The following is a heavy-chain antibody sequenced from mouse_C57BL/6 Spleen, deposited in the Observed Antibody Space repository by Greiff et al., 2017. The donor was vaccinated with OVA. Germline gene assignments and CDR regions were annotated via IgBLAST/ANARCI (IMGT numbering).Heavy chain of an antibody. CDR2: IRSKSNNYAT. V-gene: IGHV10-1*01. Sequence: EVQLVESGGGLVQPKGSLKLSCAASGFSFNTYAMNWVRQAPGKGLEWVARIRSKSNNYATYYADSVKDRFTISRDESESMLYLQMNNLKTEDTAMYYCVRLGDYYAMDYWGQGTSVTVSS. CDR3: VRLGDYYAMDY. D-gene: IGHD3-1*01. J-gene: IGHJ4*01. CDR1: GFSFNTYA.